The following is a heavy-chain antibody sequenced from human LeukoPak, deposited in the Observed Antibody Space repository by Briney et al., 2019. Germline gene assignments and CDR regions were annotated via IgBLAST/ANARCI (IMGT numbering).Heavy chain of an antibody. CDR3: ARGRGLGEFAVASFDS. J-gene: IGHJ4*02. Sequence: TGGSLRLSCAASGFTFSNYGMSWVRQAPGKGLEWVSSISSSSSYIYYADSVKGRFTISRDNAKNMLYLQMNSLRADDTGVYYCARGRGLGEFAVASFDSWGRGTLVTVSS. CDR2: ISSSSSYI. V-gene: IGHV3-21*06. D-gene: IGHD6-19*01. CDR1: GFTFSNYG.